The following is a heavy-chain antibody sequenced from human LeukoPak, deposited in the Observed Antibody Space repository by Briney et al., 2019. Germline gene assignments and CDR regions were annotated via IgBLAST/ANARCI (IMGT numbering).Heavy chain of an antibody. J-gene: IGHJ4*02. CDR2: INHSGST. CDR1: GGSFSGYY. Sequence: SETLSLTCAAYGGSFSGYYWSWIRQPPGKGLEWIGEINHSGSTNYNPSLKSRVTISVDTSKNQFSLKLSSVTAADTAVYYCARAYTFDYWGQGTLVTVSS. CDR3: ARAYTFDY. V-gene: IGHV4-34*01.